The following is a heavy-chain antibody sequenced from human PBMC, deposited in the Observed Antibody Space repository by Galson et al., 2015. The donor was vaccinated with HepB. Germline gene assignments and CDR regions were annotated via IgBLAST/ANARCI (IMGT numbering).Heavy chain of an antibody. CDR3: ARALYCSGGSCYQRYYYYYYGMDV. CDR2: ISSSGSTI. D-gene: IGHD2-15*01. CDR1: GFTFSSYE. Sequence: SLRLSCAASGFTFSSYEMNWVRQAPGKGLEWVSYISSSGSTIYYADSVKGRFTISRDNAKNSLYLQMNSLRAEDTAVYYCARALYCSGGSCYQRYYYYYYGMDVWGQGTTVTVSS. V-gene: IGHV3-48*03. J-gene: IGHJ6*02.